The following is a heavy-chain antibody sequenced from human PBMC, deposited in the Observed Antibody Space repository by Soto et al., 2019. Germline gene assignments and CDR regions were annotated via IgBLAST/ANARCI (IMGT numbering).Heavy chain of an antibody. CDR3: AKDREVDIVAVDAFDI. J-gene: IGHJ3*02. CDR2: ISGSGGST. Sequence: GGSLRLSCAASGFTFSNYAMSWVRQAPGKGLEWVSAISGSGGSTYYADSVKGRFTISRDNSKNTLYLQMNSLRAEDTAVYYCAKDREVDIVAVDAFDIWGQGTMVTVSS. D-gene: IGHD5-12*01. V-gene: IGHV3-23*01. CDR1: GFTFSNYA.